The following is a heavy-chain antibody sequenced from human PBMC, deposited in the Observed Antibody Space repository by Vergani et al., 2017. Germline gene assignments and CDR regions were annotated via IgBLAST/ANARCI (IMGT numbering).Heavy chain of an antibody. D-gene: IGHD4-23*01. V-gene: IGHV4-61*02. CDR1: GGPITSDTESYY. CDR2: IYAGGII. CDR3: ARDELVSYGGSLYYYYGMDV. Sequence: QVQLQESGPGLVKPSQTLSLTCTVSGGPITSDTESYYWNWIRQPAGKGLEWIGRIYAGGIIHYNPSLKSRVTISVDTPNNQFSLNLSSVTAADTAVYYCARDELVSYGGSLYYYYGMDVWGQGTTVTVSS. J-gene: IGHJ6*02.